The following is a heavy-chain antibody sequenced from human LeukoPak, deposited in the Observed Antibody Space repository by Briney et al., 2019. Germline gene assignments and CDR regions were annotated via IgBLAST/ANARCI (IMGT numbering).Heavy chain of an antibody. V-gene: IGHV1-69*01. CDR2: IIPIFGTP. J-gene: IGHJ4*02. CDR3: ARASSIVATSHFDY. Sequence: SVKLSCKASGGTFSSYAISWVRQAPGQGLEWMGGIIPIFGTPNYAQKFQGRVTITADESTSTAYMELSSLRSEDTAVYYCARASSIVATSHFDYWGQGTLVTVSS. D-gene: IGHD5-12*01. CDR1: GGTFSSYA.